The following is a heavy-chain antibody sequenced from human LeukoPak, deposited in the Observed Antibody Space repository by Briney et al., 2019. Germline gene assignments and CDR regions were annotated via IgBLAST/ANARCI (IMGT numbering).Heavy chain of an antibody. V-gene: IGHV1-69*05. CDR1: GGTFSSYA. J-gene: IGHJ4*02. D-gene: IGHD5-18*01. Sequence: SVKVSCKASGGTFSSYAISWVRQAPGQGLEWMGRIIPIFGTANYAQKFQGRVTITTDESTSTAYMELSSLRSEDAAVYYCARDISAFGYSYESWGQGTLVTVSS. CDR3: ARDISAFGYSYES. CDR2: IIPIFGTA.